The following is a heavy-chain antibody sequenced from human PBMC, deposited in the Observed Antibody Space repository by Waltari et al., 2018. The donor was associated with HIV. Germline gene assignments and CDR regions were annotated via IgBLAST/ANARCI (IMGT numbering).Heavy chain of an antibody. CDR1: GAYIKNNY. D-gene: IGHD3-3*01. V-gene: IGHV4-4*07. CDR2: GYSSGTP. Sequence: QVHPQKSGPRMVKPSETLSLTCAAPGAYIKNNYCNWLRPAAGKGQEGDGRGYSSGTPDLSPARTNRLALAVDSSKNGVSLNLTSVTAEDAAVYYCARQRWTSDFWGASPDHPFYKYDALDVWGQGTPVTVSS. CDR3: ARQRWTSDFWGASPDHPFYKYDALDV. J-gene: IGHJ6*02.